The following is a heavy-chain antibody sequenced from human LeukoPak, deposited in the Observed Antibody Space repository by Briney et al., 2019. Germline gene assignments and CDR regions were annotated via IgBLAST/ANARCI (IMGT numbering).Heavy chain of an antibody. J-gene: IGHJ4*02. CDR1: DGSISSYY. Sequence: PSETLSLTCTVSDGSISSYYWSWIRQPPGKGLEWIGHIYDSGSTNYNPSLKSRVTISVDTSKNQFSLKLSSVTAADTAVYYCARDIVAAAALDYWGQGTLVTVSS. V-gene: IGHV4-59*01. CDR3: ARDIVAAAALDY. CDR2: IYDSGST. D-gene: IGHD6-13*01.